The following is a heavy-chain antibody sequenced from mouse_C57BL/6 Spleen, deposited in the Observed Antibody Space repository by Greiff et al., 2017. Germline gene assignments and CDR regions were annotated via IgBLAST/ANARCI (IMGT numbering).Heavy chain of an antibody. CDR1: GFSFNTYA. CDR2: IRSKSNNYAT. J-gene: IGHJ3*01. CDR3: VRQGGSGYVSFAY. V-gene: IGHV10-1*01. Sequence: GGGLVQPKGSLKLSCAASGFSFNTYAMNWVRQAPGKGLEWVARIRSKSNNYATYYADSVKDRFTISRDDSESMLYLQMNNLKTEDTAMYYCVRQGGSGYVSFAYWGQGTLVTVSA. D-gene: IGHD3-2*02.